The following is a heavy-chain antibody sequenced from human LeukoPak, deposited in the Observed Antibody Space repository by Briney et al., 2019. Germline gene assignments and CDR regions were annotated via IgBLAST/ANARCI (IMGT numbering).Heavy chain of an antibody. Sequence: ASVKVSCKASGYTFTSYAMHWVRQAPGQRLEWMGWINAGNGNTKYSQKFQGRVTITRDTSASTAYMELSSQRSEDTAVYYCARSKGSGSYYYFDYWGQGTLVTVSS. CDR1: GYTFTSYA. D-gene: IGHD3-10*01. CDR2: INAGNGNT. J-gene: IGHJ4*02. CDR3: ARSKGSGSYYYFDY. V-gene: IGHV1-3*01.